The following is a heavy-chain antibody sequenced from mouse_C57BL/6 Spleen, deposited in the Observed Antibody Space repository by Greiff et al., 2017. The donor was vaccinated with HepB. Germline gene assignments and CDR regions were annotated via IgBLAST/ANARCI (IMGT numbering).Heavy chain of an antibody. Sequence: EVQLQQSGAELVRPGASVKLSCTASGFNIKDYYMHWVKQRPEQGLEWIGRIDPEDGVTEYAPKFQGKATMTADTSSNTAYLQLSSLTSEDTAVYYCTTPTGFYYFDYWGQGTTLTVSS. V-gene: IGHV14-1*01. CDR1: GFNIKDYY. CDR2: IDPEDGVT. D-gene: IGHD2-10*01. J-gene: IGHJ2*01. CDR3: TTPTGFYYFDY.